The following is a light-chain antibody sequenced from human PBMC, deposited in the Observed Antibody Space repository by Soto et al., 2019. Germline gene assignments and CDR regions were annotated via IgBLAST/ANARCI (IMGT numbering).Light chain of an antibody. V-gene: IGLV3-21*02. CDR1: NIESKS. CDR2: DDS. J-gene: IGLJ2*01. CDR3: QVWDGRSDHVI. Sequence: SYELTQPPSVSVAPGQTARITCGGNNIESKSVHWYQQRPGQAPVLVVHDDSDRPSGIPERISGSNSGNTATLTISRVEAGDEAEYYCQVWDGRSDHVIFGGGTKLTFL.